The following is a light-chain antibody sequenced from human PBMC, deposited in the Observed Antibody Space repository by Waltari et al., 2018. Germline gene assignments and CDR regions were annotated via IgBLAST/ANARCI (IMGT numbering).Light chain of an antibody. CDR1: SSNLGVHYD. V-gene: IGLV1-40*01. CDR2: GNS. J-gene: IGLJ3*02. Sequence: QSVLTQPPSVSGAPGQRVTISCTGGSSNLGVHYDVPCYQQLPGTAPKLLIYGNSNRPSGVPDRFSGSKSGTSASLAITGLQTKDEAVYYCQSYDSSLSAVVFGGGTKLTVL. CDR3: QSYDSSLSAVV.